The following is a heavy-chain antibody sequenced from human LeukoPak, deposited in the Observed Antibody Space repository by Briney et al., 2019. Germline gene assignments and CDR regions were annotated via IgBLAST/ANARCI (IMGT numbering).Heavy chain of an antibody. D-gene: IGHD6-19*01. CDR2: IYNSENT. J-gene: IGHJ2*01. V-gene: IGHV4-4*09. CDR3: ARFHSGPSGWYVLWYFDL. CDR1: GGSVTSYY. Sequence: SETPSLTCTVSGGSVTSYYWSWIRQPPGKGLEWIGYIYNSENTKYNSSLESRVTMSEDTSKNQVFLKLSSVTAADTAVYYCARFHSGPSGWYVLWYFDLWGRGTLVTVSS.